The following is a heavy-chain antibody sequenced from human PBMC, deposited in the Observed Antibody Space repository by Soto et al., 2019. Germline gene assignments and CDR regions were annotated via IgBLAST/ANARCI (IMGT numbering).Heavy chain of an antibody. CDR2: ISYTGNT. D-gene: IGHD4-4*01. Sequence: SETLSLTCAVSGRSISSVGYYWSWVRQHPGKGLEWIGSISYTGNTYYNPSLENRLSISLDTSENRFYLRLNSATAADTAVYYCARHSNRNYGLYHFDYWGLGALVTVSS. V-gene: IGHV4-31*11. CDR1: GRSISSVGYY. J-gene: IGHJ4*02. CDR3: ARHSNRNYGLYHFDY.